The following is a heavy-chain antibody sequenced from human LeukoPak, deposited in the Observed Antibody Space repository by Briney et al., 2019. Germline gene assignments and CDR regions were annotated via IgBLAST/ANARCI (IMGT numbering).Heavy chain of an antibody. CDR3: ARVGIPVALDN. Sequence: PGGSLRLSCAASGFTFSSYSMNWVRQAPGKGLEWVSYISGSSGTIYYADSVKGRFTISRDNAKNSWFLQMNSLRDEDTAVYYCARVGIPVALDNWGQGTPVTVSS. CDR2: ISGSSGTI. CDR1: GFTFSSYS. J-gene: IGHJ4*02. D-gene: IGHD6-19*01. V-gene: IGHV3-48*02.